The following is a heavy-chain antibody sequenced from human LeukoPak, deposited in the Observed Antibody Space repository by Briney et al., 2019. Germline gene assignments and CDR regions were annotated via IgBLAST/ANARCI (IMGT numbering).Heavy chain of an antibody. J-gene: IGHJ4*02. CDR2: ISGSGGST. CDR1: GFTFSSYG. CDR3: AKGWGKLQSIDY. V-gene: IGHV3-23*01. Sequence: GGTLRLSCAASGFTFSSYGMSWVRQAPGKGLEWVSAISGSGGSTYYADSVKGRFTISRDNSKNTLYLQMNSLRAEDTAVYYCAKGWGKLQSIDYWGQGTLVTVSS. D-gene: IGHD2-15*01.